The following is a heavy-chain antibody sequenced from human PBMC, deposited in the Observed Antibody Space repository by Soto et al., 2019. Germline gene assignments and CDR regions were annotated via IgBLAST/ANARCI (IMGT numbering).Heavy chain of an antibody. CDR2: FNPSGGST. Sequence: ASVKVSCKASGYTFTSYYMHWVRQAPGQGLEWMGIFNPSGGSTSYAQKFQGRVTMTRDTSTSTVYMELSSLRSEDTAVYYCARDYDFWSGYRPYAFDIWGQGTMVTVSS. J-gene: IGHJ3*02. V-gene: IGHV1-46*01. CDR3: ARDYDFWSGYRPYAFDI. D-gene: IGHD3-3*01. CDR1: GYTFTSYY.